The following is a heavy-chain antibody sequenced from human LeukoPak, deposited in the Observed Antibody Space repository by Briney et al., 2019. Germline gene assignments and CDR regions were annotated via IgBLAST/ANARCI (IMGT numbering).Heavy chain of an antibody. D-gene: IGHD3-10*01. J-gene: IGHJ4*02. V-gene: IGHV3-74*03. CDR1: GFTFSNYW. CDR3: ARDKKSGESSEIDY. CDR2: INRDGSTT. Sequence: GGSLRLSCAASGFTFSNYWVLWLRQPPGKGVVWVSRINRDGSTTKYADSVKGRFTVSRDNAKNTLNLQMNSLRAEDTAVYYCARDKKSGESSEIDYWGQGTLVTVSS.